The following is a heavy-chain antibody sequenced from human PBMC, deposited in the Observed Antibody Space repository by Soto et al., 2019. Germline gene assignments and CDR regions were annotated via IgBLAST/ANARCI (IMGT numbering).Heavy chain of an antibody. Sequence: ASVKVSWKASGYTFTSYDINWVRQATGQGLEWMGWMNPNSGNTGYAQKFQGRVTMTRNTSISTAYMELSSLRSEDTAVYYCARRLSYYDFWSGYYYYYGMDVWGQGTTVTVSS. CDR1: GYTFTSYD. CDR3: ARRLSYYDFWSGYYYYYGMDV. J-gene: IGHJ6*02. V-gene: IGHV1-8*01. D-gene: IGHD3-3*01. CDR2: MNPNSGNT.